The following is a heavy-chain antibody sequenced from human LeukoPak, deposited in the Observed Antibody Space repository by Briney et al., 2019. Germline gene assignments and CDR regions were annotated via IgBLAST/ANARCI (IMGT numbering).Heavy chain of an antibody. V-gene: IGHV4-39*07. CDR2: IYYSGST. Sequence: PSETLSLTCTVSGGSISSSSYYWGWIRQPPGKGLEWIGSIYYSGSTYYNPSLKSRVTISVDTSKNQFSLKLSSVTAADTAVYCCATLGFSSGYYYYFDHWGQGTLVTVSS. CDR1: GGSISSSSYY. CDR3: ATLGFSSGYYYYFDH. D-gene: IGHD3-22*01. J-gene: IGHJ4*02.